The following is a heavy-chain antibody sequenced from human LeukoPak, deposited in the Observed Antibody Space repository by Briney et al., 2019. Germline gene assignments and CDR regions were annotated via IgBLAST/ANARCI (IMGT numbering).Heavy chain of an antibody. D-gene: IGHD3-22*01. Sequence: PGRSLRLSCAASGFIFSPFAMHWVRQAPGKGLEWVAVISNDGSNKYYADSVKGRFTVSRDNSNNTVFLQMNSLRAEDTAVYFCARGYYYDRSGYLLDYWGQGTLVTVSS. CDR3: ARGYYYDRSGYLLDY. J-gene: IGHJ4*02. CDR2: ISNDGSNK. CDR1: GFIFSPFA. V-gene: IGHV3-30-3*01.